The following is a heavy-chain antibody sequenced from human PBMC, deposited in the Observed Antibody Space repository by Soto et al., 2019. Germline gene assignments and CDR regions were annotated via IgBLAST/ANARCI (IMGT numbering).Heavy chain of an antibody. J-gene: IGHJ1*01. CDR3: ARVYYDSSGYYYVFQH. CDR2: IFYSGST. Sequence: SETLSLTCTVSGGSISSSSYYWGWIRQPPGKGLEWIGNIFYSGSTYYNPSLKSRVTISVDTSKNQFSLKLSSVTAADTAVYYCARVYYDSSGYYYVFQHWGQGTLVTVSS. D-gene: IGHD3-22*01. CDR1: GGSISSSSYY. V-gene: IGHV4-39*01.